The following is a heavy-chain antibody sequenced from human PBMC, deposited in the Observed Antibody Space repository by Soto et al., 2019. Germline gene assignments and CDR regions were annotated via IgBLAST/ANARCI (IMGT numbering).Heavy chain of an antibody. J-gene: IGHJ3*02. Sequence: QVQLVQSGAEVKKPGSSVKVSCKASGGTFSSYAISWVRQAPGQGLEWMGGIIPIFGTANYAQKCQGRVTITADESTSTAYMELSSLRSEDTAVYYCARARQKLMVYALPSAFDIWGQGTMVTVSS. V-gene: IGHV1-69*01. CDR2: IIPIFGTA. CDR1: GGTFSSYA. CDR3: ARARQKLMVYALPSAFDI. D-gene: IGHD2-8*01.